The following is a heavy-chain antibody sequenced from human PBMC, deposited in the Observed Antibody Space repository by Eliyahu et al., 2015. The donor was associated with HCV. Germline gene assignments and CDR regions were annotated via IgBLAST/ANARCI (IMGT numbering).Heavy chain of an antibody. CDR2: INPNDGAT. CDR1: XYTFTGHY. D-gene: IGHD4-23*01. V-gene: IGHV1-2*02. CDR3: ARVGHGNCCYFEY. Sequence: QVQLVQSGAEVKKPGASVKVSCXASXYTFTGHYMHWVRQAXGQGLEWMGWINPNDGATSYAQRFQGRVTLTRDTSLSTGYMDLSSLRSDDTAVYYCARVGHGNCCYFEYWGQGTMVTVSS. J-gene: IGHJ4*02.